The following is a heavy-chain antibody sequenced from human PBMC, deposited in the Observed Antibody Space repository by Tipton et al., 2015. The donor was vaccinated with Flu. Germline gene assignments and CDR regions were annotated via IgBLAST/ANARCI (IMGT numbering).Heavy chain of an antibody. D-gene: IGHD2-15*01. CDR2: IFHSGNT. J-gene: IGHJ5*02. Sequence: TLSLTCTVSGYPISSGYNWGWIRQPPGKGLEWIGNIFHSGNTYYNPSLKSRVTISVDTSKNQISLKLTPVTAADTAVYYCARSGSSYYFDPWGQGTLVTVSS. V-gene: IGHV4-38-2*02. CDR3: ARSGSSYYFDP. CDR1: GYPISSGYN.